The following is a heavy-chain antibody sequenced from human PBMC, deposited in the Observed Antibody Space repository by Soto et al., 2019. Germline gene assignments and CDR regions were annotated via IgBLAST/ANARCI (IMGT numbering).Heavy chain of an antibody. Sequence: GGSLRLSCAATGFTFSSYAMAWVRQAPGKGLEWVSAISGSGGSTYYADSVKGRFTISRDNSKNTLYLQMNSLRAEDTAVYYCDKIPFRGPSGSGGRCFYYFDYWGQENLVTVSP. V-gene: IGHV3-23*01. D-gene: IGHD2-15*01. CDR1: GFTFSSYA. J-gene: IGHJ4*02. CDR2: ISGSGGST. CDR3: DKIPFRGPSGSGGRCFYYFDY.